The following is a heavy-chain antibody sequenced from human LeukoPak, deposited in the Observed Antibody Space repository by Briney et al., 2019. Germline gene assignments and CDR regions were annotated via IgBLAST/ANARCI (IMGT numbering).Heavy chain of an antibody. V-gene: IGHV1-2*02. Sequence: GASVKVSCKASGDTFIDYYIHWVRQAPGQGLEWMGWINPKSGGTSYGQHFQGRVTMTRDTSVSIAYMELSTLRSDDTAVYYCARDFLGYCTTTSCYDVVFDYWGQGTLVTVSS. CDR3: ARDFLGYCTTTSCYDVVFDY. CDR1: GDTFIDYY. D-gene: IGHD2-2*01. CDR2: INPKSGGT. J-gene: IGHJ4*02.